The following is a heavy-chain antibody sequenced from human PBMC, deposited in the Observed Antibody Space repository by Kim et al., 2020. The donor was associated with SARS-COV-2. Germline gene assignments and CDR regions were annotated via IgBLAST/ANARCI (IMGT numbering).Heavy chain of an antibody. J-gene: IGHJ4*02. V-gene: IGHV3-72*01. Sequence: GGSLRLSCAASGFTFSGHYMDWVRQAPGEGLEWVGRIKDKANSYTTEYAASVKGRFYISRDDSKSSLFLRMNSLKTEDTAVYYCVDLGSIAITGWGQGTLVTVSS. CDR2: IKDKANSYTT. CDR3: VDLGSIAITG. CDR1: GFTFSGHY. D-gene: IGHD2-21*01.